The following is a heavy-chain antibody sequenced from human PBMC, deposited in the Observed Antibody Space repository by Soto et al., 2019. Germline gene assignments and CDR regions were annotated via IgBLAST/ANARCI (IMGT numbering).Heavy chain of an antibody. J-gene: IGHJ4*02. D-gene: IGHD2-15*01. Sequence: SLRLSCEASGFTFGGFDMHWVRQPTGKGLEWVSTIGTAGDTYYAVSVKGRFTISRDNAKNSLSLQMNSLRAGDTAVYFCARGQEVGAHFFDSWGQGTQVTVSS. V-gene: IGHV3-13*01. CDR3: ARGQEVGAHFFDS. CDR1: GFTFGGFD. CDR2: IGTAGDT.